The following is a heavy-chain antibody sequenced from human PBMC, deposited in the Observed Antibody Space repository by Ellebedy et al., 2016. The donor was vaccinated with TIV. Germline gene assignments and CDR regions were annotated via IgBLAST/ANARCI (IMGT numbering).Heavy chain of an antibody. CDR3: ARDRGTPTADV. CDR2: IEQDGSEK. CDR1: GFTFSSHW. D-gene: IGHD3-10*01. J-gene: IGHJ6*02. V-gene: IGHV3-7*03. Sequence: GESLKISCAASGFTFSSHWMSWVRQAPGKGLEWVANIEQDGSEKFYLDSVNGRFSISRDNAKNPLYLQMNRVRVEDTAVYYCARDRGTPTADVWGQGTTVTVSS.